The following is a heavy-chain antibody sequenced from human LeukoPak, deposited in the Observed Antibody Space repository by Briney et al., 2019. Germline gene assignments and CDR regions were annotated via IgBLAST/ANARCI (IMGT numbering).Heavy chain of an antibody. V-gene: IGHV4-59*03. D-gene: IGHD4-11*01. CDR1: GGSISSDY. J-gene: IGHJ5*02. CDR3: ATGFYSPAS. CDR2: IYYSGST. Sequence: SETLSLTCTVSGGSISSDYWSWTRQPPGKGLEWIGYIYYSGSTYYNPSLKSRVTISVDTSKNQFSLSLRSVTTADTAVYYCATGFYSPASWGQGTQVTVSS.